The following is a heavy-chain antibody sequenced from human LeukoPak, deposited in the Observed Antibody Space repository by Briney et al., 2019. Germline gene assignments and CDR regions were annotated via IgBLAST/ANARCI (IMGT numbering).Heavy chain of an antibody. CDR3: ARTAMALLNFDY. D-gene: IGHD5-18*01. Sequence: GRSLRLSCAASGFTFSSYAMHWVRQAPGKGLEWVAVISYDGSNKYYADSVKGRFTISRDNSKNTLYLQMNSLRAEDTAVYYCARTAMALLNFDYRGQGTLVTVSS. J-gene: IGHJ4*02. CDR2: ISYDGSNK. CDR1: GFTFSSYA. V-gene: IGHV3-30*04.